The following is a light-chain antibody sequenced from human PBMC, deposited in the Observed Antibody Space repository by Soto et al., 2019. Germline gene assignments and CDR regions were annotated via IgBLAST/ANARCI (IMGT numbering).Light chain of an antibody. CDR3: CSYAGSYTSKV. V-gene: IGLV2-11*01. Sequence: QSALTQPRSVSGSPGQSVTISCTGTSSDVGGYNYVSWYQQHPGKAPKLMIYDVSKRPSGVPDRFSGSKSGNTASLTISGRQAEDEADYYCCSYAGSYTSKVFGTGTKLTVL. CDR1: SSDVGGYNY. CDR2: DVS. J-gene: IGLJ1*01.